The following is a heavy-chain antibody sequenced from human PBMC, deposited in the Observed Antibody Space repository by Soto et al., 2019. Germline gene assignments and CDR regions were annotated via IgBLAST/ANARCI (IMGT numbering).Heavy chain of an antibody. Sequence: EVQLLESGGGLVQLGGSLRLSCAASGFPLSTYGMTWVRQAPGKGLEWVSAITGTGGNTYYVDSVKGRFTSSRDNSKNMLYLQVNSLRVEDTAVYYCARIRGYWYGLDVWGQGTTVTVSS. J-gene: IGHJ6*02. CDR3: ARIRGYWYGLDV. V-gene: IGHV3-23*01. CDR1: GFPLSTYG. CDR2: ITGTGGNT.